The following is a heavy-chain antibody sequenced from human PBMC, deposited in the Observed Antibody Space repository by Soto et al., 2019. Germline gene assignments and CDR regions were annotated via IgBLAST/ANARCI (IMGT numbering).Heavy chain of an antibody. CDR2: MNPNSGNR. V-gene: IGHV1-8*01. CDR1: GYTFTSDD. Sequence: QVQLEQSGAEVKKPGASVKVSCKASGYTFTSDDINWVRQATGQGLEWMGWMNPNSGNRGYAQKFQGRITLTRNTSISTAYMELRSLRSEDTAVYYCARAGEVAAFDPWGQGTLVTVSS. D-gene: IGHD1-26*01. CDR3: ARAGEVAAFDP. J-gene: IGHJ5*02.